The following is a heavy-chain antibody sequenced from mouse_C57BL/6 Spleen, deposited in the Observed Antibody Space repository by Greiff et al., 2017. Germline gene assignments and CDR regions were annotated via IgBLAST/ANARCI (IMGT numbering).Heavy chain of an antibody. CDR3: ARSPRYFDV. CDR2: IHPNSGST. J-gene: IGHJ1*03. CDR1: GYTFTSYW. V-gene: IGHV1-64*01. Sequence: VKLQESGAELVKPGASVKLSCKASGYTFTSYWMHWVKQRPGQGLEWIGMIHPNSGSTNYNEKFKSKATLTVDKSSSTAYMQLSSLTSEDSAVYYCARSPRYFDVWGTGTTVTVSS.